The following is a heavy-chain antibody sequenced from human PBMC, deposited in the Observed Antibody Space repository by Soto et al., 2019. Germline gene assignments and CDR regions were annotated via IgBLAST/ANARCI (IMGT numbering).Heavy chain of an antibody. V-gene: IGHV3-23*01. D-gene: IGHD2-15*01. CDR2: ISGSGGST. CDR1: GFTFSSYA. CDR3: AKANGRGYCSGGSCRHDAFDI. J-gene: IGHJ3*02. Sequence: GGSLRLSCAASGFTFSSYAMSWVRQAPGKGLEWVSAISGSGGSTYYADSVKGRFTISRDNSKNTLYLQMNSLRAEDTAVYYCAKANGRGYCSGGSCRHDAFDIWGQGTMVTVSS.